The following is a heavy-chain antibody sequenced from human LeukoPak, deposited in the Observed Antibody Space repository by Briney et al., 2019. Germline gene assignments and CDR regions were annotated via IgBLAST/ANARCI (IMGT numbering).Heavy chain of an antibody. D-gene: IGHD1-14*01. Sequence: GGSLRLSCAASGFTFSSYGMHWVRQAPGKGLEWVAVISYDGSNKYYADSVKGRFAISRDNSKNTLYLQMNSLRAEDTAVYYCAKDYYRSYFDYWGQGTLVTVSS. CDR1: GFTFSSYG. V-gene: IGHV3-30*18. CDR3: AKDYYRSYFDY. CDR2: ISYDGSNK. J-gene: IGHJ4*02.